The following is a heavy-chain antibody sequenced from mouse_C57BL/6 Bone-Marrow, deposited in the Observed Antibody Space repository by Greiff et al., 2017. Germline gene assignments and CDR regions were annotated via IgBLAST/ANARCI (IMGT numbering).Heavy chain of an antibody. D-gene: IGHD1-1*01. J-gene: IGHJ2*01. Sequence: EVKLMESGPVLVKPGASVKMSCKASGYTFTDYYMNWVKQSHGKSLEWIGVINPYNGGTSYNQKFKGKATLTVDKSSSTAYMELNSLTSEDSAVYYCAREDGSSFSSSYGGQGTTLTVSA. CDR2: INPYNGGT. V-gene: IGHV1-19*01. CDR3: AREDGSSFSSSY. CDR1: GYTFTDYY.